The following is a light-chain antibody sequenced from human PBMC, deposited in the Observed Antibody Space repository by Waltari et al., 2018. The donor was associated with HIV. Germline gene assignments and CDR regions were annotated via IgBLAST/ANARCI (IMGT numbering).Light chain of an antibody. V-gene: IGKV3D-20*01. CDR2: DAS. Sequence: EIRSMQSLATLSLSPAASPTLPCGASQSTSSYLAWYQQKPGLAPRLLIYDASNRAPGIPDRFSGSGSGTEFTLTISRLEPEDFAVYYCQQCGGSPGTFGQGTKLEI. J-gene: IGKJ2*01. CDR3: QQCGGSPGT. CDR1: QSTSSY.